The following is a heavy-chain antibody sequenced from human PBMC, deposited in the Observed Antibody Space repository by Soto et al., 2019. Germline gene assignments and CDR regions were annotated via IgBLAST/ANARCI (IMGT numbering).Heavy chain of an antibody. D-gene: IGHD4-17*01. V-gene: IGHV4-59*01. CDR2: IYYSGST. J-gene: IGHJ4*02. Sequence: SETLSLTCTVSGGSINGYYWSWIRQPPGKGLQWIGNIYYSGSTNYNPSLKSRVTISVVSSKNQVSLKLSSVTAADTAVYYCTGVGGYYGDYPNFDYWGQGTLVTVSS. CDR3: TGVGGYYGDYPNFDY. CDR1: GGSINGYY.